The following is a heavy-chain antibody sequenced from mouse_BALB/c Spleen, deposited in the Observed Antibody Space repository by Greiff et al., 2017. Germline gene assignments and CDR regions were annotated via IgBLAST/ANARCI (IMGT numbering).Heavy chain of an antibody. Sequence: QVQLQQSGAELAKPGASVKMSCKASGYTFTSYWMHWVKQRPGQGLEWIGYINPSTGYTEYNQKFKDKATLTADKSSSTAYMQLSSLTSEDSAVYYCARSGDYRYAGAMDYWGQGTSVTVSS. J-gene: IGHJ4*01. CDR2: INPSTGYT. CDR3: ARSGDYRYAGAMDY. D-gene: IGHD2-14*01. V-gene: IGHV1-7*01. CDR1: GYTFTSYW.